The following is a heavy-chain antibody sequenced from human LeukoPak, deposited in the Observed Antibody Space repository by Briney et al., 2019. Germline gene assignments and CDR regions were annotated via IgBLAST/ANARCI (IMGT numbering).Heavy chain of an antibody. CDR1: GYSFTSFG. J-gene: IGHJ4*02. CDR2: ISAYNDNT. CDR3: VRDLGVDTSMIFFDY. V-gene: IGHV1-18*01. Sequence: ASVKVSCKASGYSFTSFGISWVRQAPGQGLEWMGWISAYNDNTKYVQKFQGRVTMTTDISTSTAYMEPRSLRSDDTAVFYCVRDLGVDTSMIFFDYWGQGTLVTVSS. D-gene: IGHD5-18*01.